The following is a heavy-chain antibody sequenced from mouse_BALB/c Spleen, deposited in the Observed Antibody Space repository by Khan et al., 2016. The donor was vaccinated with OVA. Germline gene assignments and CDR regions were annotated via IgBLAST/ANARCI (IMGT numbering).Heavy chain of an antibody. CDR3: TRSGWAAFGY. J-gene: IGHJ3*01. Sequence: QVQLQQPGAELVKPGASVKLSCKASGYTFTSYYIYWVKQRPGQGLEWIGGIIPSNGDTNFNERFKSKATLTVDKSSSTAYMQLSSLTTEDCAVYYCTRSGWAAFGYWGQGTLVTVSA. CDR2: IIPSNGDT. V-gene: IGHV1S81*02. D-gene: IGHD1-1*02. CDR1: GYTFTSYY.